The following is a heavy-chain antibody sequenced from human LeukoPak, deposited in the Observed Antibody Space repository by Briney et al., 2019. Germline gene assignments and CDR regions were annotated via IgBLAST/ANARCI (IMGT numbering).Heavy chain of an antibody. J-gene: IGHJ4*02. Sequence: GGSLRLSCAASGFTFSSYGMHWVRQAPGKGLEWEAVIWYDGSNKYYADSVKGRFTISRDNSKNTLYLQMNSLRAEDTAVYYCAKDLGWFGELLQTFDYWGQGTLVTVSS. CDR1: GFTFSSYG. D-gene: IGHD3-10*01. CDR3: AKDLGWFGELLQTFDY. V-gene: IGHV3-33*06. CDR2: IWYDGSNK.